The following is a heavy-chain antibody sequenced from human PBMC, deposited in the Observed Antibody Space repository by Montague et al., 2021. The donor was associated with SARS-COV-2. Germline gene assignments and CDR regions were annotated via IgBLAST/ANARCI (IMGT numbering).Heavy chain of an antibody. Sequence: SLRLSCAASGFTFSSYAMSWVRQAPGKGLEWVSGIVNNGRKSFYADSVKGRFVISRDNSDKIVYLQLNSLRAEDTAIYYCAKETAAIGNPLFDSWGQGTLITVFS. CDR3: AKETAAIGNPLFDS. J-gene: IGHJ4*02. CDR2: IVNNGRKS. D-gene: IGHD4-23*01. V-gene: IGHV3-23*01. CDR1: GFTFSSYA.